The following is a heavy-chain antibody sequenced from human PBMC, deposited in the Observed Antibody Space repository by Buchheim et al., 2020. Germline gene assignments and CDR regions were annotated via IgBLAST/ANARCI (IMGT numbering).Heavy chain of an antibody. V-gene: IGHV3-30-3*02. J-gene: IGHJ4*02. D-gene: IGHD3-22*01. CDR1: GFTFSSYA. Sequence: QVQLVESGGGVVQPGRSLRLSCAASGFTFSSYAMHWVRQAPGKGLEWVAVISYDGSNKYYADSVKGRFTISRDNSKNTLYLQMNSLRAEDTAVYYCAEGSSGFFEYWGQGTL. CDR3: AEGSSGFFEY. CDR2: ISYDGSNK.